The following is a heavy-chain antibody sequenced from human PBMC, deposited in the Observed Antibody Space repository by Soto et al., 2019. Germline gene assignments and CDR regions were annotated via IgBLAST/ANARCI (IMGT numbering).Heavy chain of an antibody. CDR3: TSDTFGPRDS. D-gene: IGHD3-10*01. CDR1: GFTFSNYW. Sequence: GSLRLSCAASGFTFSNYWMHWVRQAPGKGLLWVSRINPDGSSTSYADSVKDRFTISRDNAENTLFLQMKILRAEDTALYYCTSDTFGPRDSWGKGTLVTVSP. CDR2: INPDGSST. J-gene: IGHJ4*02. V-gene: IGHV3-74*01.